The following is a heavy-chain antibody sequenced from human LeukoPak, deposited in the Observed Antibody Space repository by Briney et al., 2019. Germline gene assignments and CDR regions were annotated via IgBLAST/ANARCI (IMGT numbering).Heavy chain of an antibody. J-gene: IGHJ4*02. D-gene: IGHD5-24*01. CDR1: GYTFTSYG. CDR3: ARDRDGYNYF. V-gene: IGHV1-18*01. Sequence: ASVKVSCKASGYTFTSYGISWVRQAPEQGLEWMGCITAYNGNTNYAQKLQGRVTMTTDTSTSTAYMELSSLRSEDTAVYYCARDRDGYNYFWGQGTLVTVSS. CDR2: ITAYNGNT.